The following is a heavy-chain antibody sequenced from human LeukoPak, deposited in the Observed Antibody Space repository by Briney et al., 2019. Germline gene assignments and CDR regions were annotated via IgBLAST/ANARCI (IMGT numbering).Heavy chain of an antibody. Sequence: GGSLRLSCAASGFTFSSYWMHWVRQAPGKGLVWVSRVNTDGRSTSYADSVKGRFTISRDNAKNTLCLQMNSLRAEDTAVYYCAKPYGSGYSYFDSWGQGTLVTVSS. D-gene: IGHD6-19*01. CDR2: VNTDGRST. J-gene: IGHJ4*02. CDR3: AKPYGSGYSYFDS. V-gene: IGHV3-74*01. CDR1: GFTFSSYW.